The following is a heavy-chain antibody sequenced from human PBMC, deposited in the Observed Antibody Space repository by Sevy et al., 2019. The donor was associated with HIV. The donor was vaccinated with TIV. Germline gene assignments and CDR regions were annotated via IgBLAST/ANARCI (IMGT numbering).Heavy chain of an antibody. CDR1: GYTFTSYG. Sequence: ASVKVSCKASGYTFTSYGISWVRQALGQGLEWMGWISAYNGNTNYAQKLQGRVTMTTDTSTSTAYMELRSLRSDDTAVYYCARAYCGGDCYYSYYYYYGMDIWGQGTTVTVSS. CDR2: ISAYNGNT. CDR3: ARAYCGGDCYYSYYYYYGMDI. J-gene: IGHJ6*02. V-gene: IGHV1-18*01. D-gene: IGHD2-21*02.